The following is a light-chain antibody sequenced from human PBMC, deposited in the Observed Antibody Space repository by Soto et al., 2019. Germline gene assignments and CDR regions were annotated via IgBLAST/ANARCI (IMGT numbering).Light chain of an antibody. CDR3: ETWDSNTHV. V-gene: IGLV4-60*02. J-gene: IGLJ3*02. CDR2: LEGSGSY. Sequence: QPVLTQSSSASXSLGSSVKLXCTLSSGHSSYIIAWHQQQPGKAPRYLMKLEGSGSYNKGSGVPDRFSGSSSGADRYLTISNLQFEDEADYYCETWDSNTHVFGGGTKLTVL. CDR1: SGHSSYI.